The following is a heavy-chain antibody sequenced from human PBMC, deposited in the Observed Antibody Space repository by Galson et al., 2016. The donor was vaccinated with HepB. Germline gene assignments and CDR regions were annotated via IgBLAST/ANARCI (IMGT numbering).Heavy chain of an antibody. CDR3: ARERRVGAPDY. V-gene: IGHV3-48*02. D-gene: IGHD1-26*01. CDR1: GFTFSSYS. CDR2: ISSSSTI. Sequence: SLRLSCAASGFTFSSYSMNWVRQAPGKGLAWVSYISSSSTIYYADSVKGRFTISRDNAKNSLYLQMNSLRDEDTSVYYCARERRVGAPDYWGQGTLVTVSS. J-gene: IGHJ4*02.